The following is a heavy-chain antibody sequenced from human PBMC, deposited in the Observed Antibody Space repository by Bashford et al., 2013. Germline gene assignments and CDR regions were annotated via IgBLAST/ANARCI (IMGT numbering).Heavy chain of an antibody. J-gene: IGHJ4*02. V-gene: IGHV3-15*01. CDR1: GFTFSNAW. D-gene: IGHD4-17*01. CDR2: IKSKTDGGTT. CDR3: TTYYGDYGGGFDY. Sequence: GGSLRLSCAASGFTFSNAWMSWVRQAPGKGLEWVGRIKSKTDGGTTDYAAPVKGRFTISRDDSKNTLYLQMNSLKTEDTAVYYCTTYYGDYGGGFDYWGQGTLVTVSS.